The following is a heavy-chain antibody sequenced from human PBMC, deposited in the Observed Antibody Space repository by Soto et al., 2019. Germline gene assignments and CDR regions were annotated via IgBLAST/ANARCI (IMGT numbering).Heavy chain of an antibody. Sequence: ASVKVSCKASGYTFTSYYMHWVRQAPGQGLEWMGIINPSGGSTSYAQKFQGRVTMTRDTSTSTAYMELSSLRSEDTAVYYCARGRGYSGDDHYYYFDMDVWGQGTTDTVSS. D-gene: IGHD5-12*01. J-gene: IGHJ6*02. V-gene: IGHV1-46*01. CDR3: ARGRGYSGDDHYYYFDMDV. CDR1: GYTFTSYY. CDR2: INPSGGST.